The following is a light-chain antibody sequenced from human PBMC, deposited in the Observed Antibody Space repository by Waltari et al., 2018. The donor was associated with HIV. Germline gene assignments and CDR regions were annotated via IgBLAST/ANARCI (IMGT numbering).Light chain of an antibody. CDR3: SSYTSSSTSHV. Sequence: QSALTQPASVSGSPGQSITISCTGTSSDVGGYNYVSWYQQHPGKAPKLMIYEVSNRPSGVSNRVSGSKSRNTASLTISGLQAEDEADYYCSSYTSSSTSHVFGTGTKVTVL. CDR1: SSDVGGYNY. J-gene: IGLJ1*01. CDR2: EVS. V-gene: IGLV2-14*01.